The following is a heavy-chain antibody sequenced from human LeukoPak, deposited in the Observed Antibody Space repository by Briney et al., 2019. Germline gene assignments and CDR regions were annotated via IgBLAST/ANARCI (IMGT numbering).Heavy chain of an antibody. J-gene: IGHJ6*02. D-gene: IGHD3-22*01. Sequence: PGGFLRLSCAASGFTFSDYQMSWVRQAPGKGLECVSYISSSSSITYYTDSVRGRFTIPRDNAKQSLSLQMDNLRVEDTAVYYCARVSYDASGVIGLMYVWGQGTTVTVSS. CDR2: ISSSSSIT. CDR1: GFTFSDYQ. CDR3: ARVSYDASGVIGLMYV. V-gene: IGHV3-11*01.